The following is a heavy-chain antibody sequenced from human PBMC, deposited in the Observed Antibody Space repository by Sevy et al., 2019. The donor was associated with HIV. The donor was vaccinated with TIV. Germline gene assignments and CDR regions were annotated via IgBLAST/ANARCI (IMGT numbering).Heavy chain of an antibody. Sequence: ASVKVSCKASGYTFTGYYMHWVRQAPGQGLEWMGWINPNSGGTNYAQKFQGRVTMTRDTSISTAYMELSRLRCDDTAVYYCARERDSMVRGVRGMNWFDPWGQGTLVTVSS. CDR3: ARERDSMVRGVRGMNWFDP. V-gene: IGHV1-2*02. CDR2: INPNSGGT. D-gene: IGHD3-10*01. CDR1: GYTFTGYY. J-gene: IGHJ5*02.